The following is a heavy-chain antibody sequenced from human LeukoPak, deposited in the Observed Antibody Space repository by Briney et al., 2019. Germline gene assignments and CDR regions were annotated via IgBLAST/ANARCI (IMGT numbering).Heavy chain of an antibody. D-gene: IGHD1-26*01. J-gene: IGHJ4*02. CDR1: GYTFTGYY. CDR2: INPNSGGT. V-gene: IGHV1-2*02. CDR3: ARDRGGSYWFDY. Sequence: ASVKVSCKASGYTFTGYYMHWVRQAPGQGLEWMGWINPNSGGTNYAQKFQGRVTMTRDTSISAAYMELSRLRSDDTAVYYCARDRGGSYWFDYWGQGTLVTVSS.